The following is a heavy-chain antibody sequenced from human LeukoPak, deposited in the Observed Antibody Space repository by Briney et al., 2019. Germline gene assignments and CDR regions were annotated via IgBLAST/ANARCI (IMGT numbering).Heavy chain of an antibody. CDR3: ARGRSGSNAFDI. Sequence: GGSLRLSCAASGFTFSSYSMNWVRQAPGKGLEWASSISSSSSYIYYADSVKGRFTISRDNAKNSLYLQMNSLRAEDTAVYYCARGRSGSNAFDIWGQGTMVTVSS. CDR2: ISSSSSYI. V-gene: IGHV3-21*01. CDR1: GFTFSSYS. D-gene: IGHD3-16*01. J-gene: IGHJ3*02.